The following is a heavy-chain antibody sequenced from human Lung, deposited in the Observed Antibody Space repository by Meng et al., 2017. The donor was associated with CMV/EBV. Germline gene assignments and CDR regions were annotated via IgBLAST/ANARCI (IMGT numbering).Heavy chain of an antibody. CDR1: GGTFSSYA. Sequence: SXXVSXKASGGTFSSYAISWVRQAPGQGLEWMGGIIPIFGTANYAQKFQGRVTITTDESTSTAYMELSSLRSEDTAVYYCARDPHTLYDSSGYYYCYGMEVWXQGNXVTVSS. D-gene: IGHD3-22*01. V-gene: IGHV1-69*05. J-gene: IGHJ6*02. CDR3: ARDPHTLYDSSGYYYCYGMEV. CDR2: IIPIFGTA.